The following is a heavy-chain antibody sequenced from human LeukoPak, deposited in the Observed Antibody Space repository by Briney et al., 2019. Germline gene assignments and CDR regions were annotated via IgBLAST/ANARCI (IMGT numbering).Heavy chain of an antibody. Sequence: SETLSLACSVSAYSINTNSYWAWIRQPPGKGLEWIGSSHHGGNTYYHPSLKSRVTISIDTSKNQFSLNLYSVTAADTAVYYCARWLGNGFDMWGQGTVVTVSS. J-gene: IGHJ3*02. CDR1: AYSINTNSY. D-gene: IGHD3-22*01. CDR3: ARWLGNGFDM. CDR2: SHHGGNT. V-gene: IGHV4-38-2*01.